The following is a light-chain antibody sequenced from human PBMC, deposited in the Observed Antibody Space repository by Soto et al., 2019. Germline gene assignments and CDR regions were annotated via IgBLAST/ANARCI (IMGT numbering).Light chain of an antibody. J-gene: IGKJ2*01. CDR2: AAS. V-gene: IGKV1-39*01. CDR1: QSISSY. Sequence: DIQMTQSPSSLSASVGDRVTITCRASQSISSYLNWYQQKPGKAPKLLIYAASSLQSGVPSRFRGSGSGTDFTLTSSSLQPEDFATYNCQQSYSTPTFGQGTKLEIK. CDR3: QQSYSTPT.